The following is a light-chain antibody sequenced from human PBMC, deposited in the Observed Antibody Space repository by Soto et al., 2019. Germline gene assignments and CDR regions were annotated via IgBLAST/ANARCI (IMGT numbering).Light chain of an antibody. Sequence: EIVLTQSPGTLSLSPGERGTLSCRASQSVSSYLAWYQQKPGQAPRLLIYGASSRATGIPDRFSGSGSGTDFTLTISRLEPEDFAVYYCQQYGSSRTFGQGTKVVIK. J-gene: IGKJ1*01. V-gene: IGKV3-20*01. CDR2: GAS. CDR3: QQYGSSRT. CDR1: QSVSSY.